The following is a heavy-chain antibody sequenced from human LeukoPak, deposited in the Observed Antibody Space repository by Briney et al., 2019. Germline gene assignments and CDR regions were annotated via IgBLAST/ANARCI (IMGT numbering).Heavy chain of an antibody. D-gene: IGHD6-13*01. J-gene: IGHJ6*02. CDR2: IIPIFGTA. Sequence: SVKVSCKASGVTFSSYAISWVRQAPGQGLEWMGGIIPIFGTANYAQKFQGRVTITADESTSTAYMELSSLRSEDTAVYYCARAALAAADTYYYYGMDVWGQGTTVTVSS. V-gene: IGHV1-69*01. CDR3: ARAALAAADTYYYYGMDV. CDR1: GVTFSSYA.